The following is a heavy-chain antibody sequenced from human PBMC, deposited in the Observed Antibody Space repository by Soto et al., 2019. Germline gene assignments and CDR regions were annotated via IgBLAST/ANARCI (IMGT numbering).Heavy chain of an antibody. CDR1: GYTFTGYY. V-gene: IGHV1-2*04. CDR2: INPNSGGT. CDR3: ARYIAVAGTNYFDY. J-gene: IGHJ4*02. Sequence: ASVKVSCKASGYTFTGYYMHWVRQAPGQGLEWMGWINPNSGGTNYAQKFQGWVTMTRDTSISTAYMELSRLRSDDTAVYYCARYIAVAGTNYFDYWGQGTLVTVSS. D-gene: IGHD6-19*01.